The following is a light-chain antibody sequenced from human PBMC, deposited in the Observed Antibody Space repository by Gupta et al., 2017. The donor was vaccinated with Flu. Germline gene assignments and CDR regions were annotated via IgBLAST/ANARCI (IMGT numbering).Light chain of an antibody. CDR2: GNN. J-gene: IGLJ2*01. CDR3: QSYDSSLSGV. CDR1: SSNIGAGYD. Sequence: QSVLTQPPSVSGAPGQRVTISCTGSSSNIGAGYDVHWYQQLPGTAPKLLIYGNNNRPSGVPDRFSGSKPGTSASLAITGLQAEDEADYYCQSYDSSLSGVFGGGTKLTVL. V-gene: IGLV1-40*01.